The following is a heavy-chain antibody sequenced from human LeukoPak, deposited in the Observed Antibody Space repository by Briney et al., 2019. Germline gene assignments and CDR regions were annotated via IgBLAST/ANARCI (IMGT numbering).Heavy chain of an antibody. J-gene: IGHJ5*02. CDR3: AKDLSRAVAADWFDP. V-gene: IGHV3-23*01. Sequence: GGSLRLSCAASGFTFSNYDMSWVRQAPGKGLEWVSSISDSGGSTYYADSVRGRFTISRDNSKNTLYLQMTNLRAADTAVYYCAKDLSRAVAADWFDPWDQGSLVTVSS. CDR2: ISDSGGST. D-gene: IGHD6-19*01. CDR1: GFTFSNYD.